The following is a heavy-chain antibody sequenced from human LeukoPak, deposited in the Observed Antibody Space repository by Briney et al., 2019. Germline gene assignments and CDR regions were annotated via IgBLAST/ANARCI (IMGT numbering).Heavy chain of an antibody. CDR2: INPNSGGT. CDR1: GYTFAGYY. CDR3: ARDSWGPGYSYGYDDY. J-gene: IGHJ4*02. Sequence: ASVKVSCKASGYTFAGYYMHWVGQAPGQGLEWMGWINPNSGGTNYAQKFQGRVTLTRDTSISTVYMELSSLRSEDTAMYYCARDSWGPGYSYGYDDYWGQGTLVTVSS. D-gene: IGHD5-18*01. V-gene: IGHV1-2*02.